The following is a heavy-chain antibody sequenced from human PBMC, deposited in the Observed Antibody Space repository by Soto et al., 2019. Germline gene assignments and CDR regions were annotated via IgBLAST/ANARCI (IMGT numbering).Heavy chain of an antibody. J-gene: IGHJ4*02. Sequence: EVQLVESGGGLVKPGGSLRLSCAASGFTFSSYSMNWVRQAPGKGLEWVSSISSSSSYIYYADSVKGPFTLSRDNAQNSLNLQMKSLRADDTAVYHCARDTRTELYLGVFDYWGQGTLVTVSS. CDR2: ISSSSSYI. CDR1: GFTFSSYS. D-gene: IGHD1-7*01. V-gene: IGHV3-21*01. CDR3: ARDTRTELYLGVFDY.